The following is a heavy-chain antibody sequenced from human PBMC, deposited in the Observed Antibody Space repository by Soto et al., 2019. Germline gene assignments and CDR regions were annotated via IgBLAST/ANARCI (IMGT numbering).Heavy chain of an antibody. CDR3: SRQTVARTAFFDY. D-gene: IGHD6-19*01. J-gene: IGHJ4*02. Sequence: QVQLVQSGAEVKKPGASVKVSCKASGYTFTSYGISWVRQAPGQGLEWMGWISAYNGNTNYAQKLQGIVTMTTDTSAILASMVLRSLRSDDTSVYYCSRQTVARTAFFDYWGQATLVTVAS. V-gene: IGHV1-18*01. CDR2: ISAYNGNT. CDR1: GYTFTSYG.